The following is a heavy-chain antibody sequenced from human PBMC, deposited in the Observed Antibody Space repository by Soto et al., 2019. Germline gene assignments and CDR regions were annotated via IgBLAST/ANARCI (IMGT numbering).Heavy chain of an antibody. J-gene: IGHJ4*02. CDR3: ARDGIGGTVFRGYLDY. CDR1: GGIFHGYV. V-gene: IGHV3-33*01. D-gene: IGHD1-7*01. CDR2: IRFDGSNE. Sequence: QEKLVESGGGVVQPGTSLRLSCAVPGGIFHGYVMHWVRQSPGKGLEWVAIIRFDGSNEEYADSVKGRFTISRDNSKNTLYLQMNSLGAEDTAVYYCARDGIGGTVFRGYLDYWGRGTVVTVSS.